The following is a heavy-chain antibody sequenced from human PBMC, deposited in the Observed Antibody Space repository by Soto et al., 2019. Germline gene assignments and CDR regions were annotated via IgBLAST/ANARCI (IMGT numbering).Heavy chain of an antibody. V-gene: IGHV1-2*02. CDR3: AGGVLSGSYYNWFDP. CDR2: INPNSGGT. Sequence: ASVKVSCKASGYTFTGYYMHWVRQAPGQGLEWMGWINPNSGGTDYAQKFQGRVTMTRDTSISTAYMELSRLRSDDTAVYYCAGGVLSGSYYNWFDPWGQGTPVTVSS. J-gene: IGHJ5*02. D-gene: IGHD1-26*01. CDR1: GYTFTGYY.